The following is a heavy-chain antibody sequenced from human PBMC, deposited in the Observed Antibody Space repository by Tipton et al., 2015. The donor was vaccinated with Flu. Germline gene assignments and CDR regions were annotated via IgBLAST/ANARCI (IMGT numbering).Heavy chain of an antibody. D-gene: IGHD3-16*01. V-gene: IGHV4-59*07. J-gene: IGHJ4*02. Sequence: TLSLTCTVSGDSISSYYWSWIRQPPGKGLEWIGHVYYSGNTNYSPSLKSRVTISKDTSKNQFSLKLNSVTAADTAMYYCARSEGGAVEYWGQGTLVTVSS. CDR3: ARSEGGAVEY. CDR1: GDSISSYY. CDR2: VYYSGNT.